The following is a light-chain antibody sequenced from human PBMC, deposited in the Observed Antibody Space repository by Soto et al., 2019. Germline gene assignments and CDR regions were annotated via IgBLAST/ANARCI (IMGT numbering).Light chain of an antibody. V-gene: IGLV2-18*01. CDR1: SSDVGSYNR. Sequence: QSALTQPPSVSGSPGQSVTISCTGTSSDVGSYNRVSWYQQPPGTAPKLMIYEVSNRPSGVPDRFSGSKSGNTASLTISGLQAEDEADYYCSFYTNNSTFVFGGGTKLTVL. CDR2: EVS. CDR3: SFYTNNSTFV. J-gene: IGLJ2*01.